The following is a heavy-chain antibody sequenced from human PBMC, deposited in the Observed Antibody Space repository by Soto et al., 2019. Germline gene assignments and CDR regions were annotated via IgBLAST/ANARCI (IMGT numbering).Heavy chain of an antibody. J-gene: IGHJ6*03. V-gene: IGHV1-18*01. CDR2: ISAYNGNT. Sequence: GASVKVSCKASGYTFTSYGISWVRQAPGQGLEWMGWISAYNGNTNYAQKLQGRVTMTTDTSTSTAYMELRSLRSDDTAVYYCATHGYCSGGSCYGRRYYYMDVWGQGTTVTVSS. CDR3: ATHGYCSGGSCYGRRYYYMDV. D-gene: IGHD2-15*01. CDR1: GYTFTSYG.